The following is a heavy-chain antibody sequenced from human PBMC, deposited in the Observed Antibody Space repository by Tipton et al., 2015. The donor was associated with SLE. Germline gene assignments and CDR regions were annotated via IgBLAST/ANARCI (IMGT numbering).Heavy chain of an antibody. Sequence: TLSLTCTVSGGSISSSSHYWSWIRQPPGKGLEWIGYIYYSGSTNYNPSLKSRVTISVDTSKNQFSLKLSSVTAADTAVYYCARDQDDSSGSPGYWGQGTLVTVSS. J-gene: IGHJ4*02. V-gene: IGHV4-61*01. CDR3: ARDQDDSSGSPGY. CDR2: IYYSGST. CDR1: GGSISSSSHY. D-gene: IGHD3-22*01.